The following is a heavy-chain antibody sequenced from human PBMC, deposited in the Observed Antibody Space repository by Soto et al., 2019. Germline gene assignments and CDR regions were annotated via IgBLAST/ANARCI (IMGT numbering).Heavy chain of an antibody. CDR1: GGSISSGGYY. CDR3: ARTSPPAPGWFDP. J-gene: IGHJ5*02. Sequence: QVQLQESGPGLVKPSQTLSLTCTVSGGSISSGGYYWSWIRQHPGKGLEWIGYIYYSGSTYYNPSLKSRVTLSVDTSKNQFSLKLSSVTAADTAVYYCARTSPPAPGWFDPWGQGTLVTVSS. CDR2: IYYSGST. V-gene: IGHV4-31*03.